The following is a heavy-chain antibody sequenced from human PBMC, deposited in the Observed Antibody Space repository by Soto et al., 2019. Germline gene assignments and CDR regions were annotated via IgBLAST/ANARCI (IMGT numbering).Heavy chain of an antibody. CDR1: GYTFTSYD. CDR2: MNPNSGNT. V-gene: IGHV1-8*01. D-gene: IGHD3-22*01. Sequence: ASVKVSCKASGYTFTSYDINCVRQATGQGLECMGWMNPNSGNTGYAQKFQGRVTMTRNTSISTAYMELSSLRSEDTAVYYCARGGDSSSYFLGGYWGQGTLVTVSS. CDR3: ARGGDSSSYFLGGY. J-gene: IGHJ4*02.